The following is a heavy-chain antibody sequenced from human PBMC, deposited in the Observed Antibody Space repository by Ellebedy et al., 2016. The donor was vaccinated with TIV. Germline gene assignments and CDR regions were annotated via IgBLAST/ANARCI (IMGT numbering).Heavy chain of an antibody. CDR1: GFIFSNSG. CDR3: TKSGKVGASV. Sequence: GESLKISCAASGFIFSNSGMHWVRQAAGKGLEWVAFIRADGFQTYYADSLKGRFTISRDNSNTTLYLQMTSLRPEDTALYSSTKSGKVGASVWGQGSLVTVSS. CDR2: IRADGFQT. D-gene: IGHD1-26*01. V-gene: IGHV3-30*02. J-gene: IGHJ4*02.